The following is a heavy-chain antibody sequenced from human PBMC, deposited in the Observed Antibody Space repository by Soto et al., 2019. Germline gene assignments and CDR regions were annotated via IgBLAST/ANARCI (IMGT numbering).Heavy chain of an antibody. D-gene: IGHD4-17*01. V-gene: IGHV3-7*01. CDR2: MNQDGSEK. CDR1: GFTCSTYW. CDR3: AREKSYGDSFDY. Sequence: SLRLSCTSSGFTCSTYWMSWVRQAPGKGLEWVANMNQDGSEKYYVDSVKGRFTISKDNAKNSLYLQMNSLRVEDTAVYYCAREKSYGDSFDYWGQGTLVTVSS. J-gene: IGHJ4*02.